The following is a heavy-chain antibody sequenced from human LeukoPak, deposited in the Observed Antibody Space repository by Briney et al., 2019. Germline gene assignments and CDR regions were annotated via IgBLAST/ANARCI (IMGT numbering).Heavy chain of an antibody. CDR3: ANDRTTYYDFWSGRTQSYYFDY. J-gene: IGHJ4*02. D-gene: IGHD3-3*01. CDR1: GFTFRSYA. V-gene: IGHV3-23*01. Sequence: PGGSLRLSCAASGFTFRSYAMSWVRQAPGKGLEWVSAISGSGGSTYYADSVKGRFTISRDNSKNTLYLQMNSLRAEDTAVYYCANDRTTYYDFWSGRTQSYYFDYWGQGTLVTVSS. CDR2: ISGSGGST.